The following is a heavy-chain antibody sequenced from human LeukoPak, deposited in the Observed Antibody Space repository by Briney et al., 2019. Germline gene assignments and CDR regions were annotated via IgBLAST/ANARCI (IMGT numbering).Heavy chain of an antibody. J-gene: IGHJ4*02. CDR1: GITLSNYG. Sequence: GGSLRLSCAVSGITLSNYGMSWVHQAPGKGLEWVAGISDSGGRTNYADSVKGRFTISRDNPKNTLYLQMNSLGAEDTAVYFCAKRGVVIRVILVGFHKEAYYFDSWGQGALVTVSS. CDR2: ISDSGGRT. D-gene: IGHD3-22*01. CDR3: AKRGVVIRVILVGFHKEAYYFDS. V-gene: IGHV3-23*01.